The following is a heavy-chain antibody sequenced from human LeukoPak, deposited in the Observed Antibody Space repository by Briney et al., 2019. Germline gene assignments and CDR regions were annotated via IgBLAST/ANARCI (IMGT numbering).Heavy chain of an antibody. CDR1: GASISSYY. Sequence: SETLSLTCIVSGASISSYYWSWIRQPPGKGLEWIGYIYYSGSTNYNPSLKSRVTISVDTSKNQFSLRLSSVTAADTAVYYCARHRYYYDSSGYYYQPWGQGTLVTVSS. CDR2: IYYSGST. CDR3: ARHRYYYDSSGYYYQP. V-gene: IGHV4-59*01. J-gene: IGHJ5*02. D-gene: IGHD3-22*01.